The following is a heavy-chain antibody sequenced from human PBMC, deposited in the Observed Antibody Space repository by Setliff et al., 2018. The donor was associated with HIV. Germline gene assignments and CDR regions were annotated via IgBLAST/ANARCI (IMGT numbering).Heavy chain of an antibody. CDR1: GYRFTSHW. J-gene: IGHJ3*02. Sequence: PGESLKISCKGVGYRFTSHWIAWVRQMPGKGLEWMGNIYPGDSETRYSPSFHGQVTFSADTTVDTAYLQWNTLKSSDTAMYYCVREIRTIEGGALDIWGQGTSVTVSS. D-gene: IGHD3-16*01. V-gene: IGHV5-51*01. CDR3: VREIRTIEGGALDI. CDR2: IYPGDSET.